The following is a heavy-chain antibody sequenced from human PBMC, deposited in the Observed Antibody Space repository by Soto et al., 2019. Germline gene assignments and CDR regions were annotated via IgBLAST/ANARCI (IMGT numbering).Heavy chain of an antibody. V-gene: IGHV3-30-3*01. CDR2: ISYDGSNK. CDR1: GFTFSSYA. D-gene: IGHD5-18*01. Sequence: QVQLVESGGGVVQPGRSLRLSCAASGFTFSSYAMHWVRQAPGKGLEWVAVISYDGSNKYYADSVKGRFTISRDNSKNTXYXXMNSLRAEDTAVYYCARTQVDTAMVTYPYYYGMDVWGQGTTVTVSS. CDR3: ARTQVDTAMVTYPYYYGMDV. J-gene: IGHJ6*02.